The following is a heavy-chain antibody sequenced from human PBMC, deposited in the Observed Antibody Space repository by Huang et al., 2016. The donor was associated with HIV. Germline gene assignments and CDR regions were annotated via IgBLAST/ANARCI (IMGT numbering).Heavy chain of an antibody. D-gene: IGHD6-13*01. CDR3: ARKFSSTWYRAFDL. CDR2: IYPGDSDT. J-gene: IGHJ3*01. CDR1: GYSFNTYW. Sequence: EVQLVQSGAEVKKPGESLKISCQGSGYSFNTYWSAWLRRMPGKGPEGMGIIYPGDSDTRYSPSFQGQVTISADKSIDTAYLQWRSLKASDTAMYYCARKFSSTWYRAFDLWGQGTMVTVSS. V-gene: IGHV5-51*01.